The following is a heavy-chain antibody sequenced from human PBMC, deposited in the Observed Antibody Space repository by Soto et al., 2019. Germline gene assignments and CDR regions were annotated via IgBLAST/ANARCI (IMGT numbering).Heavy chain of an antibody. CDR1: GFTFNSYA. D-gene: IGHD3-10*01. Sequence: GGSLRLSCAASGFTFNSYAMTWVRQAPGKGLEWVSSIGGNGGSTYYAASAKGRFTISRDNSENTLYLQMNSLSAEDTAVYYCAKGRGYGNYYYMDVWGKGTSVTVSS. J-gene: IGHJ6*03. V-gene: IGHV3-23*01. CDR3: AKGRGYGNYYYMDV. CDR2: IGGNGGST.